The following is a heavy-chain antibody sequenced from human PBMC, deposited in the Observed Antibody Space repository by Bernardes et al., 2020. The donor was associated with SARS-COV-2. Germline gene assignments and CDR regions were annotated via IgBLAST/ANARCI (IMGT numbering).Heavy chain of an antibody. J-gene: IGHJ6*02. CDR1: SGSITNSNYY. D-gene: IGHD2-21*02. V-gene: IGHV4-39*01. Sequence: SETLSLTCTVSSGSITNSNYYWGWIRQPPGKGLEWIASMYSSGTTYKNPSLQSRVTNSVDPSKNQFTLRLTSVTAADTAVYYCVGSSCGRDCYIGGLRSWDYGMDVWGQGTTVTGS. CDR3: VGSSCGRDCYIGGLRSWDYGMDV. CDR2: MYSSGTT.